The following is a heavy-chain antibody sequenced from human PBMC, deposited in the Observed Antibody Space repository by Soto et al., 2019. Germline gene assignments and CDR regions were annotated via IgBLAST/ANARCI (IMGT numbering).Heavy chain of an antibody. CDR1: GFTFSRSA. Sequence: QMHVVQSGPEVKKPGTSVKVSCKGSGFTFSRSAVQWVREARGQGLEWIGWIVAASGKTDYSQIFQERVTITRDMSTSTAYMELSSLSSEDTAVYNCAATLDSGSYDFGGYPSWGQGTLVTVSS. CDR3: AATLDSGSYDFGGYPS. CDR2: IVAASGKT. D-gene: IGHD3-22*01. J-gene: IGHJ4*02. V-gene: IGHV1-58*01.